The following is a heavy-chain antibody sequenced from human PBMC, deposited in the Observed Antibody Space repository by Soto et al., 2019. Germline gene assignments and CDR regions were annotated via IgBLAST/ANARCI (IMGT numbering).Heavy chain of an antibody. CDR2: ISGSGGST. CDR1: GFTFSSYA. J-gene: IGHJ4*02. Sequence: GGSLRLSGAASGFTFSSYAMSWVRQAPGKGLEWVSAISGSGGSTYYADSVKGRFTISRDNSKNTLYLQMNSLRAEDTAVYYCAKVGTYDFWSGYHRCFDYWGQGTLVTVSS. D-gene: IGHD3-3*01. V-gene: IGHV3-23*01. CDR3: AKVGTYDFWSGYHRCFDY.